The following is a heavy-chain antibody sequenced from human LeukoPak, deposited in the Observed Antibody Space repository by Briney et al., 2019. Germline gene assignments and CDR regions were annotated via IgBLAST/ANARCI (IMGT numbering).Heavy chain of an antibody. Sequence: GGSLRLSCVASGFTYSHNGMHWVRQAPGKGLEWVAFIQYDGNTIFYADSVKGRFTISRDNSKNTLYLQMNSLRTDDTAVYYCAKDFITMIVVVITYLDYWGQGTLVTVSS. D-gene: IGHD3-22*01. CDR1: GFTYSHNG. CDR3: AKDFITMIVVVITYLDY. CDR2: IQYDGNTI. V-gene: IGHV3-30*02. J-gene: IGHJ4*02.